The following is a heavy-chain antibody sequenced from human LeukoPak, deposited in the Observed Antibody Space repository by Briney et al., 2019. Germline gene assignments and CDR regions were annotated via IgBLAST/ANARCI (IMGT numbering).Heavy chain of an antibody. J-gene: IGHJ4*02. D-gene: IGHD5-24*01. CDR3: AREGERWLQPFDY. Sequence: GGSLRLSCAASGFTFSSYAMHWVRQAPGKGLEWVAVISYDGSNKYYADSVKGRFTISRDNSKNTLYLQMNSLRAEDTAVYYCAREGERWLQPFDYWGQGTLVTVSS. CDR1: GFTFSSYA. V-gene: IGHV3-30-3*01. CDR2: ISYDGSNK.